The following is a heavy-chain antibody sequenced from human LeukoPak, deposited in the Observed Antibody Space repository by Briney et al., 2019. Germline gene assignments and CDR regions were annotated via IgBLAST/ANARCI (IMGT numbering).Heavy chain of an antibody. CDR3: ARLGAGPTYYDFWSGYSSFYFDY. D-gene: IGHD3-3*01. CDR2: ISSSGNT. CDR1: GGSTSSGNYY. V-gene: IGHV4-39*02. Sequence: SSETLSLTCTVSGGSTSSGNYYWGWIRQPPGKGLEWIGGISSSGNTYYNPSLKSRITISIDTSKNHFSLKLSSVSAADTAVYYCARLGAGPTYYDFWSGYSSFYFDYWGQGTLVTVSS. J-gene: IGHJ4*02.